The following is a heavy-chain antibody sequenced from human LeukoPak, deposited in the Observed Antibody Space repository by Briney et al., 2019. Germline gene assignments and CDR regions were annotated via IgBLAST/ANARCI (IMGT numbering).Heavy chain of an antibody. J-gene: IGHJ4*02. CDR2: IYYSGST. Sequence: SETLSLTCTVSGGSISRYYWSWIRQPPGKGLEWIGYIYYSGSTNYNPSLKSRVTISVDTSKNQFSLKLSSVTAADTAVYYCARGAPGYCSRTTCPLDYWGQGTLVTVSS. V-gene: IGHV4-59*01. D-gene: IGHD2-2*01. CDR3: ARGAPGYCSRTTCPLDY. CDR1: GGSISRYY.